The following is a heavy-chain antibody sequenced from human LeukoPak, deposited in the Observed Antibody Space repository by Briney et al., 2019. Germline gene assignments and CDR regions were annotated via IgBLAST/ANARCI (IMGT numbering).Heavy chain of an antibody. CDR3: ARKSDIALEGIGD. J-gene: IGHJ4*02. Sequence: ASLKVSCKTSGGTFSNYTISWVRQAPGQGLEWMGWINTNTGNPTYAQGFTGRFVFSLDSSVSTAYLQISSLKAEDTAVYYCARKSDIALEGIGDWGQGTLVTVSS. D-gene: IGHD5-12*01. CDR1: GGTFSNYT. V-gene: IGHV7-4-1*01. CDR2: INTNTGNP.